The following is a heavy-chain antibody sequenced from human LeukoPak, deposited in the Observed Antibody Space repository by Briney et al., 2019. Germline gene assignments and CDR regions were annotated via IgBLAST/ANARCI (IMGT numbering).Heavy chain of an antibody. V-gene: IGHV3-23*01. CDR1: GFTFSSSA. J-gene: IGHJ4*02. Sequence: GGSLRLSCAASGFTFSSSAMSWVRQAPGKGLEWVSTITGGGDATDYAASVKGRFTVSRDNSKNTLYLQMNSLRAEDAAVYYCAKAGTPGIPFDYWGQGTLVTVSS. CDR2: ITGGGDAT. CDR3: AKAGTPGIPFDY. D-gene: IGHD3-10*01.